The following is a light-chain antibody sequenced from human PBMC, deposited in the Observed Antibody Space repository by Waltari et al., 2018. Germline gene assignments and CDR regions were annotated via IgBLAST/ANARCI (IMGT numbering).Light chain of an antibody. CDR2: GAS. J-gene: IGKJ4*01. V-gene: IGKV3-20*01. CDR3: QQYTTSPPT. CDR1: QSVGDND. Sequence: EIVLTQSPGTLSLSPGESAILSCRASQSVGDNDLAWYQQKPGQAPRLLIDGASFRAAGIPDRFSGSGFGTDFSLTIYGLEPEDFAVYFCQQYTTSPPTFGGGTKVGIK.